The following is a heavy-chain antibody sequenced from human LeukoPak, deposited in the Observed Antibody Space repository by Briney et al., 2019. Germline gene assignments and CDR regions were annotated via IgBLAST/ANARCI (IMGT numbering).Heavy chain of an antibody. CDR2: IYYSGST. V-gene: IGHV4-39*01. CDR1: GGSISSYY. Sequence: YPSETLSLTCTVSGGSISSYYWGWIRQPPGKGLEWIGSIYYSGSTYYNPSLKSRVTISVDTSKNQFSLKLSSVTAADTAVYYCARLYGSGSYYNRYYYYYGMDVWGQGTTVTVSS. D-gene: IGHD3-10*01. CDR3: ARLYGSGSYYNRYYYYYGMDV. J-gene: IGHJ6*02.